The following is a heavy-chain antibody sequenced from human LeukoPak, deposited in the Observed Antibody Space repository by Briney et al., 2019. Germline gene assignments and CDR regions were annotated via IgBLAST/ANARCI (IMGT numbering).Heavy chain of an antibody. CDR3: ARGPTISETGYFDY. J-gene: IGHJ4*03. V-gene: IGHV4-34*01. Sequence: SETLSLTCAVYGGSFSAYYWSWIRQSPGKGLEWIAEINHRGDTNYNPSVKSRVSISVDTSKNQFSLQVTSLTAADTAVYYCARGPTISETGYFDYWGEGTLVIVSS. CDR2: INHRGDT. D-gene: IGHD1-1*01. CDR1: GGSFSAYY.